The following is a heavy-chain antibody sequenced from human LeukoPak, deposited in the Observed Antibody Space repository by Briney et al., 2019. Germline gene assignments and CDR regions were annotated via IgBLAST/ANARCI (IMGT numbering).Heavy chain of an antibody. CDR3: VVPYGDYVGFDH. CDR1: GFTFSSFW. D-gene: IGHD4-17*01. CDR2: IKQDGSAQ. V-gene: IGHV3-7*03. J-gene: IGHJ4*02. Sequence: GGSLRLSCAASGFTFSSFWMSWVRQAPGQGLEGVANIKQDGSAQFYVDSVTGRFTISRDNAKHSLYLQMNRLRAEDTALYYCVVPYGDYVGFDHWGQGPVVTVPS.